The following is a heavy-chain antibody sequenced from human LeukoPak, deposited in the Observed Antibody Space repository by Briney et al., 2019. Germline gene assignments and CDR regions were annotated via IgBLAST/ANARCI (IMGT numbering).Heavy chain of an antibody. Sequence: GGSLRLSCAASGFTFNSHWMNWVRQAPGKGLEWVANIKQDGSDKYYVDSVKGRFTISRDNAKNTLSLQMNSLRAEDTAVYYCARVPITLAGTKDAKYFQHWGQGTLVTVSS. CDR2: IKQDGSDK. CDR3: ARVPITLAGTKDAKYFQH. D-gene: IGHD6-19*01. J-gene: IGHJ1*01. V-gene: IGHV3-7*01. CDR1: GFTFNSHW.